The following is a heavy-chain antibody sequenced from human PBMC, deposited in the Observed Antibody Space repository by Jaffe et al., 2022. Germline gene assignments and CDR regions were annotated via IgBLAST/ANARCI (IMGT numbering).Heavy chain of an antibody. CDR1: GFTFGDYA. CDR3: TRGAAPHSSWYYYNPNRNYYGSGSYLYYFDY. J-gene: IGHJ4*02. CDR2: IRSKAYGGTT. D-gene: IGHD3-10*01. Sequence: EVQLVESGGGLVQPGRSLRLSCTASGFTFGDYAMSWVRQAPGKGLEWVGFIRSKAYGGTTEYAASVKGRFTISRDDSKSIAYLQMNSLKTEDTAVYYCTRGAAPHSSWYYYNPNRNYYGSGSYLYYFDYWGQGTLVTVSS. V-gene: IGHV3-49*04.